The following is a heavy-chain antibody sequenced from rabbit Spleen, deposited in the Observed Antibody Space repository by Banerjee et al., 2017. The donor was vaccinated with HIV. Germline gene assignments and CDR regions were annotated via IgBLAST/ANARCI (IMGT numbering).Heavy chain of an antibody. CDR2: IGTGSGST. CDR3: ASDTSSSFSSYGMDL. J-gene: IGHJ6*01. CDR1: GFSFSSGYY. Sequence: QEQLEESGGGLVKPGASLTLTCKASGFSFSSGYYMYWVRQAPGKGLEWIGCIGTGSGSTWYASWAKGRFTISKTSSTTVTLQMTSLTAADTATYFCASDTSSSFSSYGMDLWGPGTLVTVS. V-gene: IGHV1S45*01. D-gene: IGHD1-1*01.